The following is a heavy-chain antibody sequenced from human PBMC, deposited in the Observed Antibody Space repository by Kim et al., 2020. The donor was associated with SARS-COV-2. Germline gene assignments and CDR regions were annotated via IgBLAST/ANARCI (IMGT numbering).Heavy chain of an antibody. Sequence: VDSVKGRFTISRDNAKNSLYLQMNSLRAEDTAVYYCARDPKYSSSITGGLWGRGTLVTVSS. D-gene: IGHD6-13*01. CDR3: ARDPKYSSSITGGL. V-gene: IGHV3-7*01. J-gene: IGHJ2*01.